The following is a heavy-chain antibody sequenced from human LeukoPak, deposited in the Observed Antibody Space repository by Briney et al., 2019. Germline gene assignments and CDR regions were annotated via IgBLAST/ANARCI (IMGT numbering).Heavy chain of an antibody. J-gene: IGHJ4*02. Sequence: GSSVKVSCKASGGTFSSYAISWVRQAPGQGLEWMGGIIPIFGTANYAQKFQGRVTITADESTSTAYMELSSLRSEDTAVYYCAGGPQGAARPPSYADYWGQGTLVTVSS. CDR2: IIPIFGTA. D-gene: IGHD6-6*01. CDR1: GGTFSSYA. CDR3: AGGPQGAARPPSYADY. V-gene: IGHV1-69*01.